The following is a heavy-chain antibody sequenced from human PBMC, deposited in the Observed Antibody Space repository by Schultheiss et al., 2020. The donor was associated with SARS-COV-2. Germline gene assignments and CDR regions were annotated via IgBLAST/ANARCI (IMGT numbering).Heavy chain of an antibody. D-gene: IGHD6-19*01. CDR2: IWYDGSNK. Sequence: GGSLRLSCAASGFTFSSYAMSWVRQAPGKGLEWVAVIWYDGSNKYYADSVKGRFTISRDNSKNTLYLQMNSLRAEDTAVYYCARDSSGWYRGGLDYWGQGTLVTVSS. V-gene: IGHV3-33*08. CDR3: ARDSSGWYRGGLDY. CDR1: GFTFSSYA. J-gene: IGHJ4*02.